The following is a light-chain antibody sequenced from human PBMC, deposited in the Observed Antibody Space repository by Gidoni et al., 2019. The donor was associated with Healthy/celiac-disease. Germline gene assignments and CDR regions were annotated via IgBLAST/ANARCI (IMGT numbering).Light chain of an antibody. CDR1: QSVSSY. J-gene: IGKJ4*01. CDR3: QQRSNWPPRRLT. Sequence: EIVLTQSPATLSLSPGERATLSCRASQSVSSYLAWYQQKPGQAPRLLIYDASNRATGIPARFSGSGSGTDFTLTISSLEPEDFAVYYCQQRSNWPPRRLTFXGXTKVEIK. V-gene: IGKV3-11*01. CDR2: DAS.